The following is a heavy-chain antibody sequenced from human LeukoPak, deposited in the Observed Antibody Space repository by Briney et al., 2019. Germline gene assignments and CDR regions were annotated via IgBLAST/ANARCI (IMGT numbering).Heavy chain of an antibody. CDR3: TRELLSLQQGLDY. Sequence: GGSLRLSCAASGFTFSSHAMNWVRQAPGKGLEWVSSVSSSGTKIFYADSVRGRFTVSRDNAGDSLSLQMDSLRVEDTAVYYCTRELLSLQQGLDYWGQGTLVTVSS. V-gene: IGHV3-21*01. CDR2: VSSSGTKI. J-gene: IGHJ4*02. D-gene: IGHD2/OR15-2a*01. CDR1: GFTFSSHA.